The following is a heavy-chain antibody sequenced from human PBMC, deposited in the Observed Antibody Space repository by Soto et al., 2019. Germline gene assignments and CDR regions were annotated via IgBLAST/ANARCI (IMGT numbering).Heavy chain of an antibody. CDR1: GFTFSSYS. J-gene: IGHJ6*03. CDR3: ARYSNRLRITIFEPQHPYYMDV. D-gene: IGHD3-3*01. CDR2: ISSSSSYI. Sequence: GGSLRLSCVASGFTFSSYSMNWVRQAPGKGLEWVSSISSSSSYIYYADSVKGRFTISRDNAKNSLYLQMNSLRAEDTAVYYCARYSNRLRITIFEPQHPYYMDVWGKGTTVTVSS. V-gene: IGHV3-21*01.